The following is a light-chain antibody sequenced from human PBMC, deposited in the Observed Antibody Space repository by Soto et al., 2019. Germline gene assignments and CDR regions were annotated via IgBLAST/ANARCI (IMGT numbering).Light chain of an antibody. Sequence: QSALTQPASVSGSPGQWITMSCTGTNSDVGAYNYVSWYQQYPGKAPKLMIYDVTYRPSGVSDRFSGSKSGNTASLTISGLQAEDEADYYFSSYTTSSTLVFGTGTKLTVL. CDR3: SSYTTSSTLV. V-gene: IGLV2-14*01. CDR2: DVT. CDR1: NSDVGAYNY. J-gene: IGLJ1*01.